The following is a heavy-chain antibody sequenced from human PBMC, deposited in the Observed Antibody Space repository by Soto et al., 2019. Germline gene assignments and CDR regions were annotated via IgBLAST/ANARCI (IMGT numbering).Heavy chain of an antibody. V-gene: IGHV3-30*18. CDR2: IIYDGSTK. Sequence: QVQLVESGGGVVQPGRSLRLSCAASGFTFSSYGMHWVRQAPGKGLEWVAVIIYDGSTKYYADSVQGRFTISRDNSKSTLYLQMNSLRAEDTAVYYCAKDRMGAGVRGYFDYWGQGTLVTVSS. CDR1: GFTFSSYG. J-gene: IGHJ4*02. D-gene: IGHD3-10*01. CDR3: AKDRMGAGVRGYFDY.